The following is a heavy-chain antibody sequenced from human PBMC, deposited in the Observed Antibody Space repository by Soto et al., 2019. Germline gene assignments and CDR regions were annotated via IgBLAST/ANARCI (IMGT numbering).Heavy chain of an antibody. D-gene: IGHD3-22*01. J-gene: IGHJ4*02. V-gene: IGHV3-21*01. CDR3: ARDPDYYYDTMMGNY. CDR2: ISSGSSYT. Sequence: EVQLVESGGGLVKPGGSLRLSCAASGFTFSNFGMSWVRQAPGKGLEWVSSISSGSSYTYYADSVKGRFTISRDNAKNPLHLQMNSLRAEDRALYYCARDPDYYYDTMMGNYWGQGTLVTVSS. CDR1: GFTFSNFG.